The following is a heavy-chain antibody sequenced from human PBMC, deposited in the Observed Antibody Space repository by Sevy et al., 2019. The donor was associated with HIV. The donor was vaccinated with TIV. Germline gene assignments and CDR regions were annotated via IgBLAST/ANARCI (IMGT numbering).Heavy chain of an antibody. D-gene: IGHD3-9*01. J-gene: IGHJ4*02. CDR1: GFTVSSNY. V-gene: IGHV3-53*01. Sequence: GGSLRLSCAASGFTVSSNYMSWVRQAPGKGLEWVSVIYSGGSTYYADSVKGRFTISRDNSKNTLYLQMNSLRAEDTAGYYCARGDFDWSKGAFDYWGQGTLVTVSS. CDR2: IYSGGST. CDR3: ARGDFDWSKGAFDY.